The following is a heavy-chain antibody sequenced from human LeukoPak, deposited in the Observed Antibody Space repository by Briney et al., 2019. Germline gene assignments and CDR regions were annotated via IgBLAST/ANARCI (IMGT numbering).Heavy chain of an antibody. D-gene: IGHD6-6*01. J-gene: IGHJ4*02. CDR2: ISGSGGST. Sequence: GGSLRLSCAASGFTFSSYAMSWVRQAPGKGLEWASAISGSGGSTYYADSVKGRFTISRDNSKNTLYLQMNSLRAEDTAVYYCARGSYSSSGLTGSHWGQGTLVTVSS. CDR3: ARGSYSSSGLTGSH. V-gene: IGHV3-23*01. CDR1: GFTFSSYA.